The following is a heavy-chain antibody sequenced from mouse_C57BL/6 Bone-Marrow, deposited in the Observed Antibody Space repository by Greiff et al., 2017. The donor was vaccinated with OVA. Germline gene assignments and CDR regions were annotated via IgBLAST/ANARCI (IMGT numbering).Heavy chain of an antibody. Sequence: EVNVVESGGGLVKPGGSLKLSCAASGFTFSSYAMSWVRQTPEKRLEWVATISDGGSYTYYPDNVKGRFTISRDNAKNNLYLQMSHLKSEDTAMYYCARDKGYYSNYEGFAYWGQGTLVTVSA. V-gene: IGHV5-4*01. D-gene: IGHD2-5*01. CDR2: ISDGGSYT. J-gene: IGHJ3*01. CDR3: ARDKGYYSNYEGFAY. CDR1: GFTFSSYA.